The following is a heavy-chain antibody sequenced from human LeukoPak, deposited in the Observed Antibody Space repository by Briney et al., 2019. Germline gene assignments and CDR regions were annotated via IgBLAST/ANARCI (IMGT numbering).Heavy chain of an antibody. V-gene: IGHV4-30-4*01. J-gene: IGHJ4*02. CDR3: ARATGDPSIFDY. Sequence: SETLSLTCTVSGGSISSGDYYWSWIRQPPGKGLERIGYIYYSGSTYYNPSLKSRVTISVDTSKNQFSLKLSSVTAADTAVYYCARATGDPSIFDYWGQGTLVTVSS. CDR1: GGSISSGDYY. CDR2: IYYSGST. D-gene: IGHD7-27*01.